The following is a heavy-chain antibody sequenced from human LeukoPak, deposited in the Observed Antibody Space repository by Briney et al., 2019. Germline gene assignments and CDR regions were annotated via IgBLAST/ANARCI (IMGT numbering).Heavy chain of an antibody. V-gene: IGHV1-2*02. J-gene: IGHJ4*02. CDR2: INPNSGGT. D-gene: IGHD3-22*01. CDR1: GYTFTGYY. Sequence: GASVKVSCQASGYTFTGYYMHWVRQAPGQGLEWMGWINPNSGGTNYAQKFQGRVTMTRDTSISTAYMELSRLRSDDTAVYYCARVDYYDSSGYYYGIDYWGQGTLVTVSS. CDR3: ARVDYYDSSGYYYGIDY.